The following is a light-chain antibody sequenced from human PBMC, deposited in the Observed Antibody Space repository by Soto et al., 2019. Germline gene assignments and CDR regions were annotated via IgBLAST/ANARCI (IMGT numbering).Light chain of an antibody. CDR3: QQYNSWPPIT. Sequence: ILMTQSPATLSVSPGERATLSCRASESVSRNLAWYQQKPGQAPRLLIYDASTRATGIPDRFSGGASWTEFTLTISSLQSEDFVVYYCQQYNSWPPITFGQGTRLEIK. J-gene: IGKJ5*01. CDR1: ESVSRN. V-gene: IGKV3-15*01. CDR2: DAS.